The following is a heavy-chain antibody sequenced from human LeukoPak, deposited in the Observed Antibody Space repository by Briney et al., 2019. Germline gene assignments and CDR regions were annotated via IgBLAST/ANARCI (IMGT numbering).Heavy chain of an antibody. CDR2: ISAYNGNT. CDR1: GYTFTSYG. CDR3: ARSLYYYDSSGYSKKNNWFDP. V-gene: IGHV1-18*01. J-gene: IGHJ5*02. D-gene: IGHD3-22*01. Sequence: ASVKVSCKASGYTFTSYGISWVRQAPGQGLEWMGWISAYNGNTNYAQKLQGRVTMTTDTSTSTAYTELRSLRSDDTAVYYCARSLYYYDSSGYSKKNNWFDPWGQGTLVTVSS.